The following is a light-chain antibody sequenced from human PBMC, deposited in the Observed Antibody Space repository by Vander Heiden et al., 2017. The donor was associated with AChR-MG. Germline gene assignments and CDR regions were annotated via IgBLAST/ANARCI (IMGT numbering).Light chain of an antibody. V-gene: IGLV3-10*01. Sequence: SLELTPTPSVSVSPGQTARITCSGDALAKKFVYWYQKKSGQAPLMVIYEDMKRPSGIPERFSGSGSGTMATLTIRGAQVEDEADYYCYSTDTNIKEGLFGGGTKVTVL. CDR2: EDM. CDR3: YSTDTNIKEGL. J-gene: IGLJ2*01. CDR1: ALAKKF.